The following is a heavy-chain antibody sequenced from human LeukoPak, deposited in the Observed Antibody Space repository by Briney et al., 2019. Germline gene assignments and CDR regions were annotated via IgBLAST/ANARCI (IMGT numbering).Heavy chain of an antibody. CDR2: ISTSGGST. V-gene: IGHV3-23*01. CDR1: GFTFSSHA. CDR3: AKDRPGNYYDSSGYYYVPVY. Sequence: GGSLRLSCAASGFTFSSHAMSWVRQAPGKGLEWVSAISTSGGSTYYADSVKGRFTISRDNSKNTLYLQMNSLRAEDTAVYYCAKDRPGNYYDSSGYYYVPVYWGQGTLVTVSS. J-gene: IGHJ4*02. D-gene: IGHD3-22*01.